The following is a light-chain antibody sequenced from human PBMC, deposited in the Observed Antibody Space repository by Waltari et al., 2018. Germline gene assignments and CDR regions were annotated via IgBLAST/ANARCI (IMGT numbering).Light chain of an antibody. CDR1: QSVNN. Sequence: EIVMTQSPATLSVSPGEPATLSCRASQSVNNLAWYQQKPGQAPRLLLFGTSTRATGVPARFRGSLSGTEFTLTISSLQSEDFAVYYCQHYDNWPWTFGQGTKVDIK. CDR3: QHYDNWPWT. CDR2: GTS. V-gene: IGKV3-15*01. J-gene: IGKJ1*01.